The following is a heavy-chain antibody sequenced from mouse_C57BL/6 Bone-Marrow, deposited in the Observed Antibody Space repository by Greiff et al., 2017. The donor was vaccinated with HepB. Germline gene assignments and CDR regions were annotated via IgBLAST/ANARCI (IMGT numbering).Heavy chain of an antibody. D-gene: IGHD2-1*01. CDR3: VRRDGNYGAWFAY. V-gene: IGHV1-69*01. CDR2: IDPSDSYT. J-gene: IGHJ3*01. Sequence: QVQLQQPGAELVMPGASVKLSCKASGYTFTSYWMHWVKQRPGQGLEWIGEIDPSDSYTNYNQKFKGKSTLTVDKSSSTAYMQLSSLTSEDSAVYYCVRRDGNYGAWFAYGGQGTLVTVSA. CDR1: GYTFTSYW.